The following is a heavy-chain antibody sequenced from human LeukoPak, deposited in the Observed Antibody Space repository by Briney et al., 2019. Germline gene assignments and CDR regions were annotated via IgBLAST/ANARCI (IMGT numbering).Heavy chain of an antibody. CDR1: GYTFTGYY. CDR3: ARGVATLADSPDN. J-gene: IGHJ4*02. D-gene: IGHD5-12*01. V-gene: IGHV1-2*02. Sequence: ASVKVSCKASGYTFTGYYMHWGRQAPGQGLEWMGWINPNSGGTNYAQKFQGKVTMTRARSISTAYMELSRLRSDDTAVYCSARGVATLADSPDNWGQGTLGTV. CDR2: INPNSGGT.